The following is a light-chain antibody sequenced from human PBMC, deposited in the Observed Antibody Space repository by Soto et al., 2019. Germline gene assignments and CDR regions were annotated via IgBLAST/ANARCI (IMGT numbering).Light chain of an antibody. Sequence: DIPMTQSPSTLSASVGDRVTITCRASQSLGSWLAWYQQRPGKAPQLLIYMASTLESGVPPRFSGDGSGTEFTLTITSLQPDDFATYYCQQYNHYPFTFGPGTKVDLK. V-gene: IGKV1-5*03. CDR2: MAS. CDR1: QSLGSW. CDR3: QQYNHYPFT. J-gene: IGKJ3*01.